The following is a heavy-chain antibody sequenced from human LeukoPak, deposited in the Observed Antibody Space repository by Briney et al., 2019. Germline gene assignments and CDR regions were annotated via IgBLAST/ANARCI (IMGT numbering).Heavy chain of an antibody. CDR3: ARGSVYYYDSSGHP. CDR2: IYYSGST. V-gene: IGHV4-59*01. J-gene: IGHJ5*02. Sequence: SETLSLTCTVSGGSISSYYWSWIRQPPGKGLEWIGYIYYSGSTNYNPSLKSRVTISVDTSKNQFSLKLSSVTAADTAVYYCARGSVYYYDSSGHPWGQGTLVTVSS. D-gene: IGHD3-22*01. CDR1: GGSISSYY.